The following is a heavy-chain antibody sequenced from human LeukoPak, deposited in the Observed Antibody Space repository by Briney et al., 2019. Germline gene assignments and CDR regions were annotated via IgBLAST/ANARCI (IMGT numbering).Heavy chain of an antibody. CDR3: ASDDLTSGWSLDE. CDR2: IYHSGST. Sequence: PSQTLSLTCAVSGGSISSDKWWSWVRQPPGQGLEWIGEIYHSGSTNYNTSLQRRVSISVDKTKNQFSLNLNSVTAADTAVYYCASDDLTSGWSLDEWGQGTLVTVSS. V-gene: IGHV4-4*02. CDR1: GGSISSDKW. J-gene: IGHJ4*02. D-gene: IGHD6-19*01.